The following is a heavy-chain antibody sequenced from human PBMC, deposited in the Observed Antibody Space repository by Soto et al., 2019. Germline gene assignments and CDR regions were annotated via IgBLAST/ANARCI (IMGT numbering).Heavy chain of an antibody. Sequence: SETLSLTCAVSDYSISRGDYWAWMRQPPGKGLEWIGYIYHTGSTYYSPSLKSRVTISVDTSKNQFSLKLTSVTAADTAVYYCARGTTRRDWFDPWGQGTLVT. J-gene: IGHJ5*02. CDR3: ARGTTRRDWFDP. V-gene: IGHV4-38-2*01. CDR2: IYHTGST. CDR1: DYSISRGDY.